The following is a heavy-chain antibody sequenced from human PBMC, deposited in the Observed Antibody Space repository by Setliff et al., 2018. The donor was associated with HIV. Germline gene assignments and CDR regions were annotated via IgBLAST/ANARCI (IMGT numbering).Heavy chain of an antibody. Sequence: ASVKVSCKASGYTFTGNYIHWVRQAPGQGLEWMGWINPNSGGTNYEQKFQGRVTMTRDTSISTAYMALSRLRSDDTAIYYCARGVARQVVIDRWFDPWGQGTPVTVSS. CDR1: GYTFTGNY. D-gene: IGHD2-21*01. J-gene: IGHJ5*02. V-gene: IGHV1-2*02. CDR2: INPNSGGT. CDR3: ARGVARQVVIDRWFDP.